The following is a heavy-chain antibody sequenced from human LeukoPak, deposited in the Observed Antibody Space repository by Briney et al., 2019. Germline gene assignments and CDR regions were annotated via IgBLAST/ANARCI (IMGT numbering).Heavy chain of an antibody. CDR1: GFTFSRYW. CDR3: ARDWSGYYFGGVGYYYYYGMDV. D-gene: IGHD3-3*01. V-gene: IGHV3-7*01. J-gene: IGHJ6*02. Sequence: GGSLRLSCAASGFTFSRYWMSWVRQAPGKGLEWVANIKQDGSEKYYVDSVKGRFTISRDNAKNSLYLQMNSLRAEDTAVYYCARDWSGYYFGGVGYYYYYGMDVWGQGTTVTVSS. CDR2: IKQDGSEK.